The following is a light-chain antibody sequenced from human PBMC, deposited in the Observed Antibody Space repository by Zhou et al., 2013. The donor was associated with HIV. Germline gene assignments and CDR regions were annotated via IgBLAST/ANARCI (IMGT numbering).Light chain of an antibody. Sequence: EIVLTQSPGTLSLSPGERATLSCRASQSVSGSYLAWYHQKPGQAPRPLIYGASSRATGIPDRFSGSGSGTDFTLTISSLEPEDFAVYYCQQRSNWPPGLTFGRRYQG. CDR1: QSVSGSY. V-gene: IGKV3D-20*02. CDR3: QQRSNWPPGLT. CDR2: GAS. J-gene: IGKJ4*01.